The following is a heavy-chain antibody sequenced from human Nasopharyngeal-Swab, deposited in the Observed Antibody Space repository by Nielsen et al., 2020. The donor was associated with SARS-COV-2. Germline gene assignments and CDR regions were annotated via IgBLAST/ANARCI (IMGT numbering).Heavy chain of an antibody. CDR3: ASPGQWELPYPDYYGMDV. D-gene: IGHD1-26*01. J-gene: IGHJ6*02. V-gene: IGHV1-69*13. Sequence: SVKVSCKASGGTFSSYAISWVRQAPGQGLEWMGGIIPIFGTANYAQKFQGRVTITADESTSTAYMELSSLRSEDTAVYYCASPGQWELPYPDYYGMDVWGQGTTATVSS. CDR1: GGTFSSYA. CDR2: IIPIFGTA.